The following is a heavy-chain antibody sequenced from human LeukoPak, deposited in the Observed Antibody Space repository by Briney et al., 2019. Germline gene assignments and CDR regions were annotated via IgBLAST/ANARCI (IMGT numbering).Heavy chain of an antibody. CDR3: ARDGGGGLDY. D-gene: IGHD2-15*01. CDR1: GFTFSNYN. J-gene: IGHJ4*02. Sequence: KPGGSLRLSCAASGFTFSNYNMNWVRQAPGKGLEWVSCISISSNYIYYPDSVKGRFTISRDNAKNSLHLQMNSLRAEDTAVYYCARDGGGGLDYWGQGTLVTVSS. CDR2: ISISSNYI. V-gene: IGHV3-21*01.